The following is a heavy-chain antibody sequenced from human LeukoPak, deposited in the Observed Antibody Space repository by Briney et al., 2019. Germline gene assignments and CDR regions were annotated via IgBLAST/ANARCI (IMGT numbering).Heavy chain of an antibody. CDR1: GGSISSSSYL. CDR3: ARLRYYYGSGRRSY. J-gene: IGHJ4*02. Sequence: SETLSLTCIVSGGSISSSSYLWGWNRQTPGKGLEWIGSINYSGTTYYNPSLKSRVTISVDTSKNQFSLKLSSVTAADTAVYYCARLRYYYGSGRRSYWGQGTLVTVSS. D-gene: IGHD3-10*01. V-gene: IGHV4-39*01. CDR2: INYSGTT.